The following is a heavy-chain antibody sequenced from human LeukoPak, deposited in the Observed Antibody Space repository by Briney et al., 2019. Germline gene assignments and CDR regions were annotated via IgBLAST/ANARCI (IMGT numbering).Heavy chain of an antibody. CDR1: GGSISSSSYY. CDR3: ARGGAIQLWFPGYYYYYYMDV. J-gene: IGHJ6*03. Sequence: SETLSLTCTVSGGSISSSSYYWGWIRQPPGKGLEWIGNIYHSGSTYFNPSLKSRVTISVDTSKNQFSLKLSSVTAADTAVYYCARGGAIQLWFPGYYYYYYMDVWGKGTTVTVSS. V-gene: IGHV4-39*07. CDR2: IYHSGST. D-gene: IGHD5-18*01.